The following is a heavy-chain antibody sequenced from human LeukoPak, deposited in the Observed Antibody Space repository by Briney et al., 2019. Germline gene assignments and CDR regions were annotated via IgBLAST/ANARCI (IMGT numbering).Heavy chain of an antibody. Sequence: SETLSLTCAVYGGSFSGYYWSWIRQPPGKGLEWIGEINHSGSTNYNPSLKSRVTISVDTSKNQFSLKLSPVTAADTAVYYCARGRDGYNFGSGFYYFDYWGQGTLVTVSS. J-gene: IGHJ4*02. CDR1: GGSFSGYY. CDR2: INHSGST. D-gene: IGHD5-24*01. V-gene: IGHV4-34*01. CDR3: ARGRDGYNFGSGFYYFDY.